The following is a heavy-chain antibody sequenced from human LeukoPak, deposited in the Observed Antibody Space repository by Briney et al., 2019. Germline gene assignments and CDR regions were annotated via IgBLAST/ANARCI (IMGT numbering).Heavy chain of an antibody. CDR1: GVSISSSSYY. J-gene: IGHJ6*04. D-gene: IGHD3-22*01. CDR2: IYYSGST. V-gene: IGHV4-39*07. CDR3: VRAFYSRLDV. Sequence: SSETLSLTCTVSGVSISSSSYYWGWIRQPPGKGLEWIGSIYYSGSTYYNPSLKSRVTISVDTSKNQFSLKLSSVTAADTAVYYCVRAFYSRLDVWGKGTTVTVSS.